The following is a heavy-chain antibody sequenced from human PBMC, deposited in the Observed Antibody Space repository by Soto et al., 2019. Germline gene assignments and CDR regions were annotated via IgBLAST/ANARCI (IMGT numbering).Heavy chain of an antibody. CDR2: IYSGGST. CDR1: GFTFSSND. D-gene: IGHD3-22*01. J-gene: IGHJ3*01. CDR3: ATRPLLPGAP. V-gene: IGHV3-53*01. Sequence: EVQLVESGGGLIQPGGSLRLSCAASGFTFSSNDMNWVRPAPGKGLEWVSRIYSGGSTYYADSVKGRFTISRDNPKNTLYLQLSSLRAEDTAVYSCATRPLLPGAPWGQGTMVTVSS.